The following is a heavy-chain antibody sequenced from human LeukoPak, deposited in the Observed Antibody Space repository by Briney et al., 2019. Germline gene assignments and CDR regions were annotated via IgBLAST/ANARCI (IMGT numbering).Heavy chain of an antibody. CDR3: ARGYYYGSGSYGY. D-gene: IGHD3-10*01. J-gene: IGHJ4*02. V-gene: IGHV4-34*01. CDR2: INHSGST. Sequence: SETLSLTCAVYGGSFSGYYWSWIRQPPGKGLEWIREINHSGSTNYNPSLKSRVTISVDTSKNQFSLKLSSVTAADTAVYYCARGYYYGSGSYGYWGQGTLVTVSS. CDR1: GGSFSGYY.